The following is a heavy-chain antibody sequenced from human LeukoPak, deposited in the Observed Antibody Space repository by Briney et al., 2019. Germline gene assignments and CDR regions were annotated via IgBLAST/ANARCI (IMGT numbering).Heavy chain of an antibody. J-gene: IGHJ4*02. CDR3: ARDLAAPGGVDY. CDR1: GFTFSSYA. V-gene: IGHV3-23*01. D-gene: IGHD3-10*01. Sequence: GGSLRLSCAASGFTFSSYAMSWVRQAPGKGLEWISNISGSGRGGSTYYADSVKGRFTISRDNSKNTLYLQMNSLRAEDTAVYYCARDLAAPGGVDYWGQGTLVTVSS. CDR2: ISGSGRGGST.